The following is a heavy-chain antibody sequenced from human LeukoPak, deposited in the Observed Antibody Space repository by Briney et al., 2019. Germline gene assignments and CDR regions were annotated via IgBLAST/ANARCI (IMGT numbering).Heavy chain of an antibody. V-gene: IGHV3-23*01. CDR3: AKRGAMVRVFGR. CDR1: GFTFSSYC. J-gene: IGHJ5*02. D-gene: IGHD3-10*01. CDR2: ISGSGGST. Sequence: PGGSLRLSCAASGFTFSSYCMSWVRQAPGKGLGWVSAISGSGGSTYYADSVTGRFTISRDNSKKTLYLQMNSLRAEDTAVYYCAKRGAMVRVFGRWGQGTLVTVSS.